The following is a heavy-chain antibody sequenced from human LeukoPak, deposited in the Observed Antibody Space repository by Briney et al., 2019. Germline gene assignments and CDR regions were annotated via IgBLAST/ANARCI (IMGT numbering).Heavy chain of an antibody. D-gene: IGHD3-22*01. V-gene: IGHV7-4-1*02. Sequence: ASVKVSCKASGYTFTSYAMNWVRQAPGQGLEWMGWINTNTGNPTYAQGFTGRFVFSLDTSVSTAYLQISGLKAEDTAVYYCARDVPWVIEDPQDAFDIWGQGTMVTVSS. CDR2: INTNTGNP. CDR1: GYTFTSYA. CDR3: ARDVPWVIEDPQDAFDI. J-gene: IGHJ3*02.